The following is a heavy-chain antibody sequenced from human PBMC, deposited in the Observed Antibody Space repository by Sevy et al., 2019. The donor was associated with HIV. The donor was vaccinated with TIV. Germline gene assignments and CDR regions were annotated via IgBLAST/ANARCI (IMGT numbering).Heavy chain of an antibody. CDR1: GFTFSSYA. D-gene: IGHD5-18*01. CDR2: ISYDGSNN. V-gene: IGHV3-30*04. CDR3: ARDKFGGYNTAHNNDYYYYGMDV. Sequence: GGSLRLSCAASGFTFSSYAMHWVRQAPGKGLEWVAVISYDGSNNYYADSVKGRFTISRDNSKNTLYLQMNSLRAEDTAVYYCARDKFGGYNTAHNNDYYYYGMDVWGQGTTVTVSS. J-gene: IGHJ6*02.